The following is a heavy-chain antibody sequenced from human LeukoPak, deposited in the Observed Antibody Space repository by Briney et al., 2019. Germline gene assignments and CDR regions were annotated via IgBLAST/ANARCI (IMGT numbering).Heavy chain of an antibody. V-gene: IGHV4-34*01. CDR3: ARGLSGSYYLTYYYYMDV. CDR1: GGSFSGYY. D-gene: IGHD3-10*01. J-gene: IGHJ6*03. CDR2: INHSGST. Sequence: SETLSLTCAVYGGSFSGYYWRWIRQPPGKGLEWIGEINHSGSTIYNPSLKSRVTIAVDTHNNQFFLKLSSVTAADTAVYYCARGLSGSYYLTYYYYMDVWGKRPTVTVSS.